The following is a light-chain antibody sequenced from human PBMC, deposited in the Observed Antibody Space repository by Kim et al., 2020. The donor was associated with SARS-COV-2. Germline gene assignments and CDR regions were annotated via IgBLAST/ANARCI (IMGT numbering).Light chain of an antibody. CDR2: QDS. CDR3: QAWDSSTVV. J-gene: IGLJ2*01. CDR1: KVGDKY. Sequence: SPGKTASITCSGDKVGDKYSCWYQQKPGQSPVLVIYQDSKRPSGTPERFAGSNSGNTATLTISGTQAMDEADYYCQAWDSSTVVFGGGTQLTVL. V-gene: IGLV3-1*01.